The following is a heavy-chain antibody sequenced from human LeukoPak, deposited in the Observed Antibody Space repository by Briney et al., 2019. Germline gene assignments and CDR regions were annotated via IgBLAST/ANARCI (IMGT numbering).Heavy chain of an antibody. CDR3: AAGTAADY. J-gene: IGHJ4*02. D-gene: IGHD6-13*01. Sequence: GGSLRLSCVVSGIPFSDYYMNWIRQAPGKGLEWFSYISSSSCYTDYADSVKGRFTISRDNAQNALFLQMNSLRVEDTAVYYCAAGTAADYWGLGTLVTVSS. CDR1: GIPFSDYY. CDR2: ISSSSCYT. V-gene: IGHV3-11*03.